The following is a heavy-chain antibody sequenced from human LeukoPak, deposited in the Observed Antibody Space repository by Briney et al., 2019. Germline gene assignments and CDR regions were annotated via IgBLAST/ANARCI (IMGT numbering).Heavy chain of an antibody. CDR1: GFTFSTYS. J-gene: IGHJ4*02. CDR2: ISSSSSYI. CDR3: ARDDAAIAAAGTPYFDY. D-gene: IGHD6-13*01. Sequence: GGSLRLSCAVSGFTFSTYSMNWVRQAPGKGLEWVSSISSSSSYIYYADSVKGRFTISRDNAKNSLYLQMNSLRAEDSAVYYCARDDAAIAAAGTPYFDYWGQGTLVTVSS. V-gene: IGHV3-21*01.